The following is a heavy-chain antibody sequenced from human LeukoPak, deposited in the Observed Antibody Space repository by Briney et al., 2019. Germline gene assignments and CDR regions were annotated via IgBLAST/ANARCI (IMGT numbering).Heavy chain of an antibody. CDR2: ISGSGGST. D-gene: IGHD2-15*01. Sequence: PGGSLRLSCAASGFTFSSYAMSWVRQAPGKGLEWVSAISGSGGSTYYADSVKGRFTISRDNSKNTLYLQMNSLRAEDTAVYYCANLACSGGSCYPTSHAFDIWGQGTMVTVSS. V-gene: IGHV3-23*01. CDR1: GFTFSSYA. CDR3: ANLACSGGSCYPTSHAFDI. J-gene: IGHJ3*02.